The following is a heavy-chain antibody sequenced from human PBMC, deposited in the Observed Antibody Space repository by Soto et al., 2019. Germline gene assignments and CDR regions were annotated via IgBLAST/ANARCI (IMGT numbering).Heavy chain of an antibody. V-gene: IGHV4-31*03. CDR2: IYYSGST. CDR3: ARGFSGGDADWFDP. J-gene: IGHJ5*02. Sequence: SETLSLTCTVSGGSFSSGGYYWTWIRQHPGKGLEWIGYIYYSGSTYYNPSLKSRVTISVDTSKNQFSLKLSSVTAADTAVYYCARGFSGGDADWFDPWGQGTLVTVAS. D-gene: IGHD2-21*02. CDR1: GGSFSSGGYY.